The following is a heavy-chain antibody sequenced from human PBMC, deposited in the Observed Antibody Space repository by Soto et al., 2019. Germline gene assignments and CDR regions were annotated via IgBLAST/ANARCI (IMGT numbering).Heavy chain of an antibody. CDR1: GYTFTGYY. Sequence: ASVKVSCKASGYTFTGYYMHWVRQAPGQGLEWMGWINPNSGGTSYAQKFQGWVTMTRDTSISTAYMELSRLRSDDTAVYYCASSVAGIKRAFDIWGQGTMVTVSS. CDR3: ASSVAGIKRAFDI. J-gene: IGHJ3*02. V-gene: IGHV1-2*04. D-gene: IGHD6-19*01. CDR2: INPNSGGT.